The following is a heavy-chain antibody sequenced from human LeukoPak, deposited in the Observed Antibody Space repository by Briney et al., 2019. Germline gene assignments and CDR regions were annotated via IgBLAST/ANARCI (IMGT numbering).Heavy chain of an antibody. V-gene: IGHV3-21*01. Sequence: GGSLRLSCAASGFTFSSYSMNWVRQAPGKGLEWVSSISSSSSYIYYADSVKGRFTISRDNAKNSLYLQMNSLRAEDTAVYYCARVSIAARLSYYYMDVWGKRTTVTVSS. CDR1: GFTFSSYS. J-gene: IGHJ6*03. D-gene: IGHD6-6*01. CDR2: ISSSSSYI. CDR3: ARVSIAARLSYYYMDV.